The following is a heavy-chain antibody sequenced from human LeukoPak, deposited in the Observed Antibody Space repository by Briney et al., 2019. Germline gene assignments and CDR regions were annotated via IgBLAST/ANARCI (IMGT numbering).Heavy chain of an antibody. Sequence: SETLSLTCSVSGGSISSYYWSWIRQPPGKGLEWIAYIYYSGSTNYNPSLKSRVTISLDTSKNQFSLRLSSVTAADTAVYYCAREKSSGYWYFDLWGRGTLVTVSS. J-gene: IGHJ2*01. CDR2: IYYSGST. CDR1: GGSISSYY. D-gene: IGHD3-22*01. CDR3: AREKSSGYWYFDL. V-gene: IGHV4-59*12.